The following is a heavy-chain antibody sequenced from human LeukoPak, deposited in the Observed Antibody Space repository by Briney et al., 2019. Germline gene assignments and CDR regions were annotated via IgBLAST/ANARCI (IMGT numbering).Heavy chain of an antibody. Sequence: SETLSLTCTVSGRSLSRYYWSWIRQPPGKAREWIGYIYYSGRTNYDPSLKSRVTISVDTSKNQFSLKLSSVTAADTAVYYCATGYSYGYGFDYWGQGTVVTVSS. V-gene: IGHV4-59*08. CDR1: GRSLSRYY. D-gene: IGHD5-18*01. CDR2: IYYSGRT. CDR3: ATGYSYGYGFDY. J-gene: IGHJ4*02.